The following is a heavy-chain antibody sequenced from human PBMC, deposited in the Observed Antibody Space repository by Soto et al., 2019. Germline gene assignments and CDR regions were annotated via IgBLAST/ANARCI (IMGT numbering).Heavy chain of an antibody. J-gene: IGHJ4*02. CDR3: ARDGDGDYAHFDY. CDR1: GFTFSSYG. V-gene: IGHV3-33*01. CDR2: IWYDGSNK. Sequence: GGSLRLSCAASGFTFSSYGMHWVRQAPGKGLEWVAVIWYDGSNKYYADSVKGRFTISRDNSKNTLYLQMNSLRAEDTAVYYCARDGDGDYAHFDYWGQGTLVTVSS. D-gene: IGHD4-17*01.